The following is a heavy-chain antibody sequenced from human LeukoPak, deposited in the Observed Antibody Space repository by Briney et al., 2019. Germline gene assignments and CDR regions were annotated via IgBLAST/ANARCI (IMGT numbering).Heavy chain of an antibody. D-gene: IGHD6-13*01. V-gene: IGHV1-2*02. CDR2: INPNSGGT. Sequence: ASVKVSCKASGYTFTGYYMHWVRQAPGQGLEWMGWINPNSGGTNYAQKFQGRGTMTRETSISPAYMELSRLRSDDTAVYYCARDSGIVGSSWRFDPWGQGTLVTVYS. CDR1: GYTFTGYY. CDR3: ARDSGIVGSSWRFDP. J-gene: IGHJ5*02.